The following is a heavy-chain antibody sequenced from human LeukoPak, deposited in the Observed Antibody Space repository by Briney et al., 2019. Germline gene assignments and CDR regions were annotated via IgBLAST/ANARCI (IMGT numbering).Heavy chain of an antibody. D-gene: IGHD3-3*01. CDR3: ARGTYYDFWSGYYRYNWFDP. CDR1: GGSFSGYY. Sequence: PSETLSLTCAVYGGSFSGYYWSWIRQPPGKGLEWIGEIYHSGSTNYNSSLKSRVTLSVDTSKNQFSLKLSSVTAADTAVYYCARGTYYDFWSGYYRYNWFDPWGQGTLVTVSS. CDR2: IYHSGST. J-gene: IGHJ5*02. V-gene: IGHV4-34*01.